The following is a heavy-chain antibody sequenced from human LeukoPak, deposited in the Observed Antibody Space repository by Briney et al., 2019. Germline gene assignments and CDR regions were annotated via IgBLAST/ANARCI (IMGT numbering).Heavy chain of an antibody. V-gene: IGHV3-66*01. J-gene: IGHJ6*02. CDR1: GFTVSSTY. CDR3: ATNRLPVRVWYYGMDV. D-gene: IGHD1-14*01. CDR2: IYSGGTT. Sequence: GGSLRLSCAASGFTVSSTYMSWVRQAPGKGLEWVSVIYSGGTTYYADSVKGRFTISRDNSKNTMYLQMNSLRGEDTAVYYCATNRLPVRVWYYGMDVWGQGTTVTVSS.